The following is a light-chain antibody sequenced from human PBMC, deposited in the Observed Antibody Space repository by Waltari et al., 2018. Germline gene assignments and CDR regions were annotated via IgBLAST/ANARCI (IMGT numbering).Light chain of an antibody. CDR3: ASWDDSLNGHWV. Sequence: QSVLTQPPSASGTPGQRVTISCSGTSSNPGNNFLNWYQQVPGTAPKRLIYRNDLRPSGVPDRFSASKSGTSASLAISGLQSEDEAEYYCASWDDSLNGHWVFGGGTMVTVL. V-gene: IGLV1-44*01. CDR2: RND. J-gene: IGLJ3*02. CDR1: SSNPGNNF.